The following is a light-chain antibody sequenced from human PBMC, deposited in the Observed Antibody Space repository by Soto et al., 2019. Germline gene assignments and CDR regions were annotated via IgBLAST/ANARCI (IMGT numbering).Light chain of an antibody. CDR3: QQYYSYTRT. Sequence: AIRITQSPSSLSASTGDRVTITCRASQGISSYLAWYEQKPGKAPKLLIYAASTLQSGVQSRFSGSGAGTDFTRTISCLQSEDFATYYCQQYYSYTRTFGQGTKVDIK. J-gene: IGKJ1*01. V-gene: IGKV1-8*01. CDR1: QGISSY. CDR2: AAS.